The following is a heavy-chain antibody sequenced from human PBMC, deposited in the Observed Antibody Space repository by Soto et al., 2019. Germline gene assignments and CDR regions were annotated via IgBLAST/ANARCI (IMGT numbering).Heavy chain of an antibody. CDR3: AHSPWGAAPDY. J-gene: IGHJ4*02. CDR2: IYWNDDK. Sequence: SGPTLVNPAQTLTLTCALSGFSVSARGVGVGWIRQPPGKALEWLAIIYWNDDKLYRPSLQSRLTITKDTSKNQVVLTMTNMDPVDTATYYCAHSPWGAAPDYWGQGTPVTVS. V-gene: IGHV2-5*01. D-gene: IGHD3-16*01. CDR1: GFSVSARGVG.